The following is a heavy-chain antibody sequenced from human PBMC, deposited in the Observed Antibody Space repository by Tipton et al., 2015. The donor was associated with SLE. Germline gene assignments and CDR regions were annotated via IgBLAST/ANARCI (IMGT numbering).Heavy chain of an antibody. CDR3: ARDPKY. V-gene: IGHV4-59*12. J-gene: IGHJ4*02. CDR1: ADSIRRSY. Sequence: LRLSCSVSADSIRRSYWSWIRQPPGKGLEWIGYIYYTGDTNYNPSLKSRVTISADTSKNQISLKLTSVTAADTAVYYCARDPKYWGQGTLVIVSS. CDR2: IYYTGDT.